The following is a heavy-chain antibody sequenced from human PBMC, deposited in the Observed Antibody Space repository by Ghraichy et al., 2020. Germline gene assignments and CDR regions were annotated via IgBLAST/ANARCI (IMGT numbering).Heavy chain of an antibody. CDR2: ISGDGINT. Sequence: GESLNISCAASGFTFDDYAMHWVRQVPGKGLEWVSLISGDGINTYYADSVKGRFTISRDNSKDSLFLQVNSLRSEDAALYYCAKDMGNYWNGYSYFYYGMDVWGQGTTVTVSS. CDR3: AKDMGNYWNGYSYFYYGMDV. J-gene: IGHJ6*02. CDR1: GFTFDDYA. V-gene: IGHV3-43*02. D-gene: IGHD3-3*01.